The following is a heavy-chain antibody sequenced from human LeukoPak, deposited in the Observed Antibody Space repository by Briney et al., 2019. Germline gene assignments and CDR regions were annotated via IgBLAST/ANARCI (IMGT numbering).Heavy chain of an antibody. CDR1: GFTFSSYA. CDR2: INSNGGST. D-gene: IGHD5-24*01. V-gene: IGHV3-64*01. Sequence: GGSLRLSCVASGFTFSSYAMHWVRQTPGKGLEYVSGINSNGGSTHYANSVKGRFTISRDNSKNTLYLQMNSLRAEDTAVYYCAKSGYNRFDYWGQGTLVTVSS. J-gene: IGHJ4*02. CDR3: AKSGYNRFDY.